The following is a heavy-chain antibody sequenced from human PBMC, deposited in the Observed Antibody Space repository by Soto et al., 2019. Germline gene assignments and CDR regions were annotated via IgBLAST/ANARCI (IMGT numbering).Heavy chain of an antibody. J-gene: IGHJ5*02. Sequence: SETLSLTCTVSGGSISSYYWIWIRQPPGKGLEWIGYIYYSGSTNYNPSLKSRVTISVDTSKNQFSLKLSSVTAADTAVYYCARHAKGYYYGSGSYSWFDPWGQGTLVTVSS. V-gene: IGHV4-59*08. CDR2: IYYSGST. CDR3: ARHAKGYYYGSGSYSWFDP. D-gene: IGHD3-10*01. CDR1: GGSISSYY.